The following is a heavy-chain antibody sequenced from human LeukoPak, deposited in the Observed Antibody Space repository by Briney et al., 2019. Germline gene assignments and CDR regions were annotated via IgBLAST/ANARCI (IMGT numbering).Heavy chain of an antibody. D-gene: IGHD3-16*01. CDR3: ARGDYYDGGGRNCFDP. CDR1: GSSMSDYY. Sequence: SETLSLTCTVSGSSMSDYYWSFIRQPAGKGLEWIGRIHPSGTTYFNPSLKSRVTMSVDTSQSQFSLRLTPMTAADTAVYFCARGDYYDGGGRNCFDPWGQGILVAVSS. V-gene: IGHV4-4*07. CDR2: IHPSGTT. J-gene: IGHJ5*02.